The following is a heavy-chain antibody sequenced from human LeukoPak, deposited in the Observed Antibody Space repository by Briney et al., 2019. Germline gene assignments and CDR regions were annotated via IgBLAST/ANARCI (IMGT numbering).Heavy chain of an antibody. D-gene: IGHD3-3*01. CDR3: AKDYDFWSGPNWFDP. V-gene: IGHV3-23*01. Sequence: GGSLRLSCAASGFTFSSYAMSWVRQAPGKGLEWVSAISGSGGSTYYADSVKGRFTISRDNSKNTLYPQMNSLRAEDTAVYYCAKDYDFWSGPNWFDPWAREPWSPSPQ. CDR2: ISGSGGST. CDR1: GFTFSSYA. J-gene: IGHJ5*02.